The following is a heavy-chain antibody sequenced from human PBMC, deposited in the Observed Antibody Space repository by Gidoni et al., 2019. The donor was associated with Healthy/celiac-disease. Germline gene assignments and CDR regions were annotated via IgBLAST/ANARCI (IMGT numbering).Heavy chain of an antibody. CDR1: GFTFSSYS. CDR2: ISSSSSYI. V-gene: IGHV3-21*01. D-gene: IGHD6-13*01. Sequence: EVQLVESGGGLVKPGGSLRLSCAASGFTFSSYSMNWVRQAPGKGLEWVSSISSSSSYIYYADSVKGRFTISRDNAKNSLYLQMNSLRAEDTAVYYCARDFSSSWSDFDYWGQGTLVTVSS. CDR3: ARDFSSSWSDFDY. J-gene: IGHJ4*02.